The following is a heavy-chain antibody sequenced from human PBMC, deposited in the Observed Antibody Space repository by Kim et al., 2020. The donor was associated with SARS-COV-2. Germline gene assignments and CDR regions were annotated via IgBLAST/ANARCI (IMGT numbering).Heavy chain of an antibody. CDR1: GFSFRGSW. D-gene: IGHD3-10*01. CDR3: ARSYDY. Sequence: GGSLRLSCTASGFSFRGSWMSWFRQPPGKGLEWVANILPDGSEKYYADFVKGRFTVSRDNAKNSLLLQMNSLRGEDTAMYYCARSYDYWGQGTLVTVSS. J-gene: IGHJ4*02. CDR2: ILPDGSEK. V-gene: IGHV3-7*01.